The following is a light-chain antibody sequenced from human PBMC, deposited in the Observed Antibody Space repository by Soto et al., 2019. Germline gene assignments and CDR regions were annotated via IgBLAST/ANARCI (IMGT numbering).Light chain of an antibody. CDR2: AAS. V-gene: IGKV1-6*01. Sequence: AIQMTQSPSSLSASVGDRVTITCRASQGIRNDLGWYQQKPGKAPKLLIYAASSLQSGVPSRFSGSGSGTDFTLTISSLQPEDFANYYCLQDGKTFGQGTKVEIK. CDR1: QGIRND. J-gene: IGKJ1*01. CDR3: LQDGKT.